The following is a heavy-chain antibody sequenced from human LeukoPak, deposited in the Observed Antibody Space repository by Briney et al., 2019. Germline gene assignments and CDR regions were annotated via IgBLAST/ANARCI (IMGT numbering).Heavy chain of an antibody. CDR1: GFTFSTSA. CDR3: ARGGQSSSWFWID. D-gene: IGHD6-19*01. Sequence: TGGSLRLSCAASGFTFSTSAMNWVRQVPGKGLEWVSSINSYSSHIYYAASVRGRFTVSRDNARNSVFLQMNSLTAEDTAVYYCARGGQSSSWFWIDWGQGTQVTVSS. CDR2: INSYSSHI. V-gene: IGHV3-21*01. J-gene: IGHJ4*02.